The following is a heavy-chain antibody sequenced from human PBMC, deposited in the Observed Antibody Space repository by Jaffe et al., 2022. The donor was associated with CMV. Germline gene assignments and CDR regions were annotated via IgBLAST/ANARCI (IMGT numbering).Heavy chain of an antibody. CDR1: GGSISSSSYY. CDR3: ARKYYYEGGWFDP. CDR2: IYYSGST. D-gene: IGHD3-22*01. Sequence: QLQLQESGPGLVKPSETLSLTCTVSGGSISSSSYYWGWIRQPPGKGLEWIGSIYYSGSTYYNPSLKSRVTISVDTSKNQFSLKLSSVTAADTAVYYCARKYYYEGGWFDPWGQGTLVTVSS. J-gene: IGHJ5*02. V-gene: IGHV4-39*01.